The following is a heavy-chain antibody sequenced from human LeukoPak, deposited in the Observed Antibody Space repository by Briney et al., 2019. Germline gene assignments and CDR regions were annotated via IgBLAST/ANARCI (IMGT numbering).Heavy chain of an antibody. CDR3: AKVFMKSQLWSREL. CDR1: GFTFSNYA. CDR2: ISGSGGST. V-gene: IGHV3-23*01. J-gene: IGHJ4*02. D-gene: IGHD5-18*01. Sequence: GGSLRLSCAASGFTFSNYAMSWVRQAPGKGLEWVSAISGSGGSTYYADSVKGRFTISRDNSKNTLYLQMNSLRAEDTAVYYCAKVFMKSQLWSRELWGQGTLVTVSS.